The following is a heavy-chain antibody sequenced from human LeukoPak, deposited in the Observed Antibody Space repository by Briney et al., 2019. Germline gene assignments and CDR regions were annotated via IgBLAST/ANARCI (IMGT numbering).Heavy chain of an antibody. CDR2: ISAYNGNT. CDR3: ARGSGVTGGYYYVY. D-gene: IGHD3-22*01. J-gene: IGHJ4*02. Sequence: ASVKVSCKASGYTFTTYGISWVRQAPGQGLEWMGCISAYNGNTKYAQKLQGRVTMTTDTSTNTAYMELRSLRSDDTAVYYCARGSGVTGGYYYVYWGRGTPVTVSS. V-gene: IGHV1-18*01. CDR1: GYTFTTYG.